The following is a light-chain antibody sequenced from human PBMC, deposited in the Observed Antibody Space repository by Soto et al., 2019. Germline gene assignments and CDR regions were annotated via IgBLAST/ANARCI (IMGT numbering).Light chain of an antibody. CDR2: AAS. V-gene: IGKV1-39*01. CDR3: QKSYSRPYT. Sequence: DIQMTQSPSSLSASVGDRVTITCRSSQSIDNYLNWYQQKPGEAPKFLIYAASTLQRGVPPRFSGSGSGTDFTLTISSLQPEDFATHFCQKSYSRPYTFGQGTKVDIK. CDR1: QSIDNY. J-gene: IGKJ2*01.